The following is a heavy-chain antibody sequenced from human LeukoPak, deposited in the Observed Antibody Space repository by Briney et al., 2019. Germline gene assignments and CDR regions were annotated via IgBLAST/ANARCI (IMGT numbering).Heavy chain of an antibody. D-gene: IGHD3-9*01. CDR2: ISSSSSTI. CDR1: GFTFSSYS. CDR3: ARERYFDWLLYGDFDY. J-gene: IGHJ4*02. Sequence: GGSLRLSCAASGFTFSSYSMNWVRQAPGKGLEWVSYISSSSSTIYYADSVKGRFTISRDNAKNSLYLQMNSLRDEDTAVYYCARERYFDWLLYGDFDYWGQGTLVTVSS. V-gene: IGHV3-48*02.